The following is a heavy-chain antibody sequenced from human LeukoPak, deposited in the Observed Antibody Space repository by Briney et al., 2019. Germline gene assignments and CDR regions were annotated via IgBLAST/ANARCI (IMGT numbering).Heavy chain of an antibody. CDR3: ARTGGPGASMGT. D-gene: IGHD7-27*01. CDR2: INQDDSAI. V-gene: IGHV3-7*01. J-gene: IGHJ5*02. CDR1: GFSFRNYW. Sequence: GGSLRLSCATSGFSFRNYWMSWVRQAPGKGLEWVASINQDDSAIFYLDSVRGRFTISRDNAKNSLYLQMNSLRAEDTSVYYCARTGGPGASMGTWGQGTLVTVSS.